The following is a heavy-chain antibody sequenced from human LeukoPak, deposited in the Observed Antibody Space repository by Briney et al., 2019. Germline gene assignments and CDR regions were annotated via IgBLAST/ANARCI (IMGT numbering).Heavy chain of an antibody. CDR2: INHSGST. Sequence: SETLSLTCAVYGGSFSGYYWSLIRQPPGKGLEWIGEINHSGSTNYNPSLKSRVTISVDTSKNQFSLKLSSVTAADTAVYYCARGRGDSSSWYSYYYYYMDVWGKGTTVTVSS. D-gene: IGHD6-13*01. V-gene: IGHV4-34*01. CDR1: GGSFSGYY. CDR3: ARGRGDSSSWYSYYYYYMDV. J-gene: IGHJ6*03.